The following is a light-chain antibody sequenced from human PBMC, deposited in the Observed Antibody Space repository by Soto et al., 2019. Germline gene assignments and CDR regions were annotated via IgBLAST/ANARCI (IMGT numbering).Light chain of an antibody. CDR3: QQDARWPLT. Sequence: ETVMTQSPATLSVSPGERATLSCRASQSIASNLAWYQQKVGQPPRLLVYGASTRTTGIPARFSVSVSGPDFPLTITSRQSEDFAVYYCQQDARWPLTFGGGTKVEIK. CDR1: QSIASN. CDR2: GAS. V-gene: IGKV3-15*01. J-gene: IGKJ4*01.